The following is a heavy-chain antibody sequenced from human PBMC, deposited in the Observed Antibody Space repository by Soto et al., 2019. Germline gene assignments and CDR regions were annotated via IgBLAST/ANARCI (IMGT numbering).Heavy chain of an antibody. CDR3: ARTDCSSTSCYNYYYYGMQL. Sequence: GASVKVSCKTSGYSFTKYGLHWVRQGPGQRREWMGWINPGNGDTKYSQKFQGRVTITRDTSATTAYMELSSLRSEDSAVFYCARTDCSSTSCYNYYYYGMQLWGQGTTGIVS. V-gene: IGHV1-3*01. J-gene: IGHJ6*01. CDR1: GYSFTKYG. D-gene: IGHD2-2*01. CDR2: INPGNGDT.